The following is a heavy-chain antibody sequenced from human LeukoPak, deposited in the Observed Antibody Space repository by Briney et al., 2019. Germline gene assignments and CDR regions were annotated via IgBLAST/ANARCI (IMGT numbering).Heavy chain of an antibody. V-gene: IGHV3-72*01. CDR1: GFTLSNYY. J-gene: IGHJ4*02. D-gene: IGHD5-12*01. Sequence: GGSLRLSCAASGFTLSNYYMDWVRQAPGEGLEWVGRTRNRANSYTTEYAASVKGRFTISRDDSESLLYLQMNSLKTEDTAVYYCARGLRSFDCWGQGTLVTVSS. CDR2: TRNRANSYTT. CDR3: ARGLRSFDC.